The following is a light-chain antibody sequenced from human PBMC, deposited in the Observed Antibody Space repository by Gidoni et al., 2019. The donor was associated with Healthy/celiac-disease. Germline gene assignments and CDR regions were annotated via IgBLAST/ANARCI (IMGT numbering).Light chain of an antibody. V-gene: IGKV1-33*01. CDR2: DAS. CDR3: QQYDNLPLLT. J-gene: IGKJ4*01. Sequence: DIPMTQSPSSLSASVGDRVTITCQASQDISKYLNWYQQKPGKAPKLLLYDASNLETGVPSRFSGSGSGTDFTFTISSLQPEDIATYYCQQYDNLPLLTFGGGTKVEIK. CDR1: QDISKY.